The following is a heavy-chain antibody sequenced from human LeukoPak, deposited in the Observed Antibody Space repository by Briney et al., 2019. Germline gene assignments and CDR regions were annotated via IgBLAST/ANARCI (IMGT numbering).Heavy chain of an antibody. CDR1: GFTFSSYS. Sequence: GGSLRLSCAASGFTFSSYSMNWVRQAPGKGLEWVSYISSSSSTIYYADSVKGRFTISRDNAKNSLYLQMNSLRAEDTAVYYCAKDHYDFWSGVFDYWGQGTLVTVSS. CDR3: AKDHYDFWSGVFDY. J-gene: IGHJ4*02. V-gene: IGHV3-48*01. CDR2: ISSSSSTI. D-gene: IGHD3-3*01.